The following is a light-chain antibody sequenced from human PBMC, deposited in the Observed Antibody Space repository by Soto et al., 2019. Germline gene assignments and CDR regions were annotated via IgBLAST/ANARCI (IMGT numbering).Light chain of an antibody. V-gene: IGKV3-15*01. Sequence: EIVMTQSPATLSVSPGERATLSCRASQSVSSNLSWYQQKPGQAPRLLIYGASTRATGIPARFRGSGAGTEVTLTLSSLQSEDFAVYYCQQYNKWPPYTFGQGTKLEIK. CDR2: GAS. CDR1: QSVSSN. CDR3: QQYNKWPPYT. J-gene: IGKJ2*01.